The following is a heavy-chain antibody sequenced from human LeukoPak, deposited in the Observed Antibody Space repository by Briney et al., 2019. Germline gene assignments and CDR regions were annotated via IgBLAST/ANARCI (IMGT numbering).Heavy chain of an antibody. J-gene: IGHJ4*02. Sequence: GSLRLSCAASGFTFSSYAMSWVRQAPGKGLEWVSAISGSGGSTYYADSVKGRFTISRDNSKNTLYLQMNSLRAEDTAVYYCAKGITMIVVVITPADYWGQGTLVTVSS. CDR1: GFTFSSYA. D-gene: IGHD3-22*01. CDR3: AKGITMIVVVITPADY. V-gene: IGHV3-23*01. CDR2: ISGSGGST.